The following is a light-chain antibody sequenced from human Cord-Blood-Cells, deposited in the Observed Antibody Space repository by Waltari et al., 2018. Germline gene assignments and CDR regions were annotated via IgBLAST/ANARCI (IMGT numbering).Light chain of an antibody. J-gene: IGLJ3*02. V-gene: IGLV1-47*01. CDR3: AAWDDSLSGRV. CDR1: SSNSGSNT. CDR2: RNN. Sequence: QSVLTPPPSASGTPGQRVTIPCSGSSSNSGSNTVNGYQQPPGAAPKLLIYRNNQRPSGVPDRFSASKSGTSTSLAISGLRSEDEADYYCAAWDDSLSGRVFGGGTKLTVL.